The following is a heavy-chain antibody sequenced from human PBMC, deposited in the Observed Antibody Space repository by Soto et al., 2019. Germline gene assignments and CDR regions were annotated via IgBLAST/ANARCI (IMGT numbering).Heavy chain of an antibody. CDR1: GYTFTSYG. CDR2: INPNSGGT. Sequence: ASVKVSCKASGYTFTSYGISWVRQAPGQGLEWMGWINPNSGGTNYAQKFQGWVTMTRDTSISTAYMELSRLRSDDTAVYYCAREKGYFSVGSCFSDRDLFAPSSQGTLDIVSA. CDR3: AREKGYFSVGSCFSDRDLFAP. D-gene: IGHD2-15*01. V-gene: IGHV1-2*04. J-gene: IGHJ5*02.